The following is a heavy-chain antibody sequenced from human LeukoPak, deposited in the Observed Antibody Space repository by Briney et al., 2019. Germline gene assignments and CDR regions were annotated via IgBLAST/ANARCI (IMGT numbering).Heavy chain of an antibody. CDR2: IKSDESTR. J-gene: IGHJ6*02. D-gene: IGHD3/OR15-3a*01. V-gene: IGHV3-74*01. Sequence: GGSLRLSCAASGFTFTSYWMHWVRQAPGKGLVWVSRIKSDESTRDYADFVKGRFTISRDNARNTVYLQMNSLIAEDTAVYYCARGLRDWYSMDVWGQGTTVTVSS. CDR3: ARGLRDWYSMDV. CDR1: GFTFTSYW.